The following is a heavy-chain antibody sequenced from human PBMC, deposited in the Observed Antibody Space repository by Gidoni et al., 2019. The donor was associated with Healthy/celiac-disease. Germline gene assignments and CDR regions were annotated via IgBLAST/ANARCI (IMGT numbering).Heavy chain of an antibody. CDR2: IKRKTDGGTT. D-gene: IGHD6-13*01. Sequence: VQLVESGGGLVKPGGSLRLSCSTSGFTLSNAWLRGVRQAPGKGMEWVGRIKRKTDGGTTDYAATGKGRFTISRDDSQNTLYLQMNSLKTEDTAVYYCTPEKSIAAAGYYYYGMDVWGQGTTVTVSS. CDR1: GFTLSNAW. CDR3: TPEKSIAAAGYYYYGMDV. V-gene: IGHV3-15*01. J-gene: IGHJ6*02.